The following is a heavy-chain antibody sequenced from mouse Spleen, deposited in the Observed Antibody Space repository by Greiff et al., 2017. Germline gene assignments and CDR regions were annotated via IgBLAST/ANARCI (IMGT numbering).Heavy chain of an antibody. D-gene: IGHD1-1*01. CDR2: INPSTGYT. J-gene: IGHJ3*01. V-gene: IGHV1-7*01. CDR3: ADYYGSSPPFAY. CDR1: GYTFTSYW. Sequence: VQRVESGAELAKPGASVKMSCKASGYTFTSYWMHWVKQRPGQGLEWIGYINPSTGYTEYNQKFKDKATLTADKSSSTAYMQLSSLTSEDSAVYYCADYYGSSPPFAYWGQGTLVTVSA.